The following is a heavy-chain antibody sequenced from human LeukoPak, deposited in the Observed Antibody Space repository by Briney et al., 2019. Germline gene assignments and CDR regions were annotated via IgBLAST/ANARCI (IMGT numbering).Heavy chain of an antibody. CDR1: GGTLSSYA. Sequence: SVKVSCKASGGTLSSYAISWVRQAPGQGLEWMGGIIPIFGTANYAQKFQGRVTITADESTSTAYMELSSLRSEDTAVYYCARHPRDERLNYYDSSGYPSWGQGTLVTVSS. J-gene: IGHJ4*02. CDR3: ARHPRDERLNYYDSSGYPS. D-gene: IGHD3-22*01. CDR2: IIPIFGTA. V-gene: IGHV1-69*13.